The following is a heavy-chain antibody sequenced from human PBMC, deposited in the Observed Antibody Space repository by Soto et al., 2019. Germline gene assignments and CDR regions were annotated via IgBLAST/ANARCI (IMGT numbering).Heavy chain of an antibody. J-gene: IGHJ6*04. CDR2: ISGSGVTT. V-gene: IGHV3-23*01. Sequence: GGSLRLSCAASGFTFSSYAMSWVRQAPGKGLEWVSGISGSGVTTYYADSVKGRLTISRDNSKNTLYLLLNSLRAEDTAVYYCAKDLPSGTFEPTYYYGLDVWGKVTTVKVSS. CDR3: AKDLPSGTFEPTYYYGLDV. D-gene: IGHD1-26*01. CDR1: GFTFSSYA.